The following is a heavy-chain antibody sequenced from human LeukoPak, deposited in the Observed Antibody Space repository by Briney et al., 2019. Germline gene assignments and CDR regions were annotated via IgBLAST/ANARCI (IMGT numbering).Heavy chain of an antibody. CDR1: GGTFSSYA. CDR2: IIPIFGTA. V-gene: IGHV1-69*06. J-gene: IGHJ5*02. CDR3: ARDGGEAAAGTYGWFDP. D-gene: IGHD6-13*01. Sequence: GASVKVSCKASGGTFSSYAISWVRQAPGQGLEWMGGIIPIFGTANYAQKFQGRVTITADKSTSTAYMELSSLRSEDTAVCYCARDGGEAAAGTYGWFDPWGQGTLVTVSS.